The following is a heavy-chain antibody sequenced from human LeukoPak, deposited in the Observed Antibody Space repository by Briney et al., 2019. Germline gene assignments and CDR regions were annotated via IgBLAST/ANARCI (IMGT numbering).Heavy chain of an antibody. V-gene: IGHV4-30-2*01. CDR1: GGSISSGGYS. Sequence: SQTLSLTCAVSGGSISSGGYSWSWIRQPPGKGLEWIGYIYHSGSTYYNPSLKSRVTISVDRSKNQFSLKLSSVTAADTAVYYCARGGGYCSSTSCHYFDYWGQGTLVTVSS. CDR2: IYHSGST. J-gene: IGHJ4*02. D-gene: IGHD2-2*01. CDR3: ARGGGYCSSTSCHYFDY.